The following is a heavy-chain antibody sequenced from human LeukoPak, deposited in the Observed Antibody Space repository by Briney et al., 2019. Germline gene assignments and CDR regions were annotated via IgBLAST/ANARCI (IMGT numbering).Heavy chain of an antibody. J-gene: IGHJ3*02. CDR1: GGSISSSSYY. V-gene: IGHV4-39*01. Sequence: PSETLSLTCTVSGGSISSSSYYWGWIRQPPGKGLEWIGSIYYSGSTYYNPSLKSRVTISVDTSKNQFSLKLSSVTAADTAVYYCARHYYGSGDHAFDIWGQGTMVTVPS. CDR3: ARHYYGSGDHAFDI. CDR2: IYYSGST. D-gene: IGHD3-10*01.